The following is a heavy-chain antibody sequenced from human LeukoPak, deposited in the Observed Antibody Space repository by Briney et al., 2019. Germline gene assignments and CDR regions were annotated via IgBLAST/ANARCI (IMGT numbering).Heavy chain of an antibody. Sequence: SETLSLTCAVSGGSISSGGHSWSWIRQPPGKGLEWIGYIYHSGSTYYNPSLKSRVTISVDRSKNQFSLKLSSVTAADTAVYYCARGYPFDYWGQGTLVTVSS. CDR1: GGSISSGGHS. D-gene: IGHD3-16*02. J-gene: IGHJ4*02. CDR3: ARGYPFDY. CDR2: IYHSGST. V-gene: IGHV4-30-2*01.